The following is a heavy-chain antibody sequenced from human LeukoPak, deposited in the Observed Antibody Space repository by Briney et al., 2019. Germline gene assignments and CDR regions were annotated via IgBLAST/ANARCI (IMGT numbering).Heavy chain of an antibody. V-gene: IGHV3-23*01. CDR3: AKEGGYCSSTSCYTVPFYFDY. J-gene: IGHJ4*02. CDR1: GFIFSNYW. D-gene: IGHD2-2*02. CDR2: ISGSGGST. Sequence: GGSLRLSCAASGFIFSNYWMSWVRQAPGKGLEWVSSISGSGGSTYYADSVKGRFTISRDNSKNTLYLQMNSLRAEDTAVYYCAKEGGYCSSTSCYTVPFYFDYLGQGTLVTVSS.